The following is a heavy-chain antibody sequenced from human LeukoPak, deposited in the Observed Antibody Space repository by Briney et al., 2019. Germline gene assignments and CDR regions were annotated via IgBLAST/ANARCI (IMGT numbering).Heavy chain of an antibody. J-gene: IGHJ4*02. Sequence: GGSLRLSCAASVFAFDNYAMHWVRQAPGKGLEWLSIISWNSGYIGYADSVKGRFTISRDNAKKSLDLQMNSLRAEDTAFYYCAKVRGTYSSGYFFDYWGQGTLVTVSS. CDR2: ISWNSGYI. D-gene: IGHD6-19*01. V-gene: IGHV3-9*01. CDR3: AKVRGTYSSGYFFDY. CDR1: VFAFDNYA.